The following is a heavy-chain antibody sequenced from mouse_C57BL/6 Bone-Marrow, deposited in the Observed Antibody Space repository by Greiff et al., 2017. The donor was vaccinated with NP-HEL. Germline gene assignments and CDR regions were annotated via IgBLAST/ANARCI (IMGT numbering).Heavy chain of an antibody. CDR2: IDPSDSYT. D-gene: IGHD1-1*01. J-gene: IGHJ4*01. V-gene: IGHV1-59*01. Sequence: QVQLQQPGAELVRPGTSVKLSCKASGYTFTSYWMHWVKQRPGQGLEWIGVIDPSDSYTNYNQKFKGKATLTVDTSSSTAYMQLSSLTSEDSAVYYCARLPLTTVVAGAMDYWGQGTSVTVSS. CDR3: ARLPLTTVVAGAMDY. CDR1: GYTFTSYW.